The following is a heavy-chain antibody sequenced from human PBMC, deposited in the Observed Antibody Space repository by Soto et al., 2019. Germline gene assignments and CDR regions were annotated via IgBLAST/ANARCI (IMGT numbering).Heavy chain of an antibody. D-gene: IGHD3-3*01. Sequence: QVQLQQWGAGLLKPSETLSLTCAVYGGSFSGYYWSWIRQPPGKGLEWIGEINHSGSTNYNPSLKRRVTISVDTSKNQFSLKLSSVTAADTAVYYCARGGLYYDFWSGYPRSFDYWGQGTLVTVSS. J-gene: IGHJ4*02. V-gene: IGHV4-34*01. CDR1: GGSFSGYY. CDR2: INHSGST. CDR3: ARGGLYYDFWSGYPRSFDY.